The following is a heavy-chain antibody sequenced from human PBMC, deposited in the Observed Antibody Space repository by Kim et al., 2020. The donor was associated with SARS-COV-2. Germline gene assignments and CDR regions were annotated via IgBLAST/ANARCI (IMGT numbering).Heavy chain of an antibody. CDR2: ISAYNGNT. J-gene: IGHJ4*02. Sequence: ASVKVSCKASGYTFTSYGISWARQAPGQGLEWMGWISAYNGNTNYAQKLQGRVTMTTDTSTSTAYMELRSLRSDDTAVYYCARDCKPYYDFWSGNYYFDYWGQGTLVTVSS. V-gene: IGHV1-18*01. D-gene: IGHD3-3*01. CDR1: GYTFTSYG. CDR3: ARDCKPYYDFWSGNYYFDY.